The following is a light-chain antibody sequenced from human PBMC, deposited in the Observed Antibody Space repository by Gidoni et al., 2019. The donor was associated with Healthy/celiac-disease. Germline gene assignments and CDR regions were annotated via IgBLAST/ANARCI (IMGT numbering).Light chain of an antibody. V-gene: IGKV4-1*01. CDR1: QSVLYSSNNKNY. Sequence: DIVMTQSPDSLAVSLGERATINCNSSQSVLYSSNNKNYLAWSQQKPGQPPKLLIYWASTRESGVPDRFSGSGSGTDFTLTISSLQAEDVAVYYCQQYYSTPYTFGQGTKLEIK. CDR3: QQYYSTPYT. CDR2: WAS. J-gene: IGKJ2*01.